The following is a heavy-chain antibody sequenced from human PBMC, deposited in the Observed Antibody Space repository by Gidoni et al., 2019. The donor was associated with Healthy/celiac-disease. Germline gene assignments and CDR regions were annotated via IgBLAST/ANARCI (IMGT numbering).Heavy chain of an antibody. CDR1: GFTFSSDS. V-gene: IGHV3-48*01. CDR3: ARAKRAVAGTPWLYYYGMDV. J-gene: IGHJ6*02. D-gene: IGHD6-19*01. Sequence: EVQLVESGGGLVQPGGSLRLSCAAAGFTFSSDSMNWVRQAPGKGLEWVSYISSSSSTIYYADSVKGRFTISRDNAKNSLYLQMNSLRAEDTAVYYCARAKRAVAGTPWLYYYGMDVWGQGTTVTVSS. CDR2: ISSSSSTI.